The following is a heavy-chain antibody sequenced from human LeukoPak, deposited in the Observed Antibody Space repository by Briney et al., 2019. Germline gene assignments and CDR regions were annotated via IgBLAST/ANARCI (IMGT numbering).Heavy chain of an antibody. Sequence: GGSLRLSCVAPGFSFNISTMHWVRQAPGKGLDWVAVIWFDGSTKYYTDSVKGRFTISRDNSKNTLYLQMNNLRAEDTAVYYCASRDHWGQGTLATVSS. CDR2: IWFDGSTK. CDR1: GFSFNIST. V-gene: IGHV3-33*01. CDR3: ASRDH. J-gene: IGHJ4*02.